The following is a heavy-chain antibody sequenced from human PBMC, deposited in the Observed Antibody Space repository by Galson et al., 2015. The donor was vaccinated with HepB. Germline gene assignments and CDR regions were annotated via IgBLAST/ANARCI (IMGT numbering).Heavy chain of an antibody. CDR1: GYTFSSYG. V-gene: IGHV1-69*13. CDR2: IIPMFGTP. D-gene: IGHD3-16*01. J-gene: IGHJ4*02. CDR3: ARDSAGWGSYFFYYFEY. Sequence: SVKVSCKASGYTFSSYGISWVRQAPGQGPEWMGGIIPMFGTPKYAQKFQGRVTITADESTNTAYMELCGLRSEDTAVYYCARDSAGWGSYFFYYFEYWGQGTLVTVSS.